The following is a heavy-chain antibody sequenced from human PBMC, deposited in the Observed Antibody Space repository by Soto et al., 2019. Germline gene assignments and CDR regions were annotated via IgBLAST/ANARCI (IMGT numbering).Heavy chain of an antibody. Sequence: GGSLRLSCSASGFIFSESTIYWVRQVPGKGLEAISAVSTSGRSTYYADSVKDRFTISRDNSKNALFLQMGSLRPEDTAIYYCVKQAHGLDGVAFDYWGQGTQVTVSS. D-gene: IGHD2-15*01. V-gene: IGHV3-64D*06. CDR3: VKQAHGLDGVAFDY. J-gene: IGHJ4*02. CDR2: VSTSGRST. CDR1: GFIFSEST.